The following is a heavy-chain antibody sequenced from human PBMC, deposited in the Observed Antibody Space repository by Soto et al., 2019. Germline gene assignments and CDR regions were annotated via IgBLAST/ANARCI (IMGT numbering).Heavy chain of an antibody. D-gene: IGHD2-21*01. CDR3: AAYQQGAGFTK. CDR2: IIFDSDDT. J-gene: IGHJ4*02. Sequence: QGQLVQSGAEVKKPGASVKVSCKTSTYDINWVRQAPGQGLEWMGYIIFDSDDTGNAQKFQGRVTLTGDTSISTAYMELSGLTSDDTAIYYCAAYQQGAGFTKWGQGTLVTVSS. CDR1: TYD. V-gene: IGHV1-8*01.